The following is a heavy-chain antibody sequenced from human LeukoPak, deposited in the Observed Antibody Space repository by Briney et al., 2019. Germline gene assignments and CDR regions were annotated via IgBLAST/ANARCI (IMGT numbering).Heavy chain of an antibody. D-gene: IGHD6-19*01. CDR3: AKGIYSSGWSYFDY. Sequence: PGGSPRLSCAASGFTFSNSAMSWVRQAPGKGLEGVSTLSGSGITTYYVDSVKGRFTISRDNSKNTLYLQMNSLRAEDTAVYYCAKGIYSSGWSYFDYWGHGTLVTVSS. V-gene: IGHV3-23*01. J-gene: IGHJ4*01. CDR1: GFTFSNSA. CDR2: LSGSGITT.